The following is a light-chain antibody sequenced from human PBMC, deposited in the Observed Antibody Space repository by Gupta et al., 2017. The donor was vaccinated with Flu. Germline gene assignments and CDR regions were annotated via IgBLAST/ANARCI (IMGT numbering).Light chain of an antibody. Sequence: VVTPQPPFSVSPGRTVTLTCGLSSGSVSTSYYPSCYKQQPGHHPRTLIHSTNSRSSGVPDRCSASILGNNEAPPTTGAQADDESDDYCVLYMGSGIPVFGGGTKLTVL. CDR2: STN. V-gene: IGLV8-61*01. CDR1: SGSVSTSYY. CDR3: VLYMGSGIPV. J-gene: IGLJ3*02.